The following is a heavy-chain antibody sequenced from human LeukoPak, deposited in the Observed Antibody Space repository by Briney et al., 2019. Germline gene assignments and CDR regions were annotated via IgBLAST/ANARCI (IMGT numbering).Heavy chain of an antibody. J-gene: IGHJ4*02. Sequence: TLSLTCTVSGGSISSGAYYWSWIRQHPGKGLECIGFIYYSGSTYYNPSLKSRVTISVDTSKNQFSLKLSSVAAADTAVYYCARGGWLQLTYWGQGTLVTVSS. CDR1: GGSISSGAYY. CDR3: ARGGWLQLTY. V-gene: IGHV4-31*03. D-gene: IGHD5-24*01. CDR2: IYYSGST.